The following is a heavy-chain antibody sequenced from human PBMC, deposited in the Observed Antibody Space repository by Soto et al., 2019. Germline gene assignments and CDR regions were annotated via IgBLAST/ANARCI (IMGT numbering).Heavy chain of an antibody. CDR3: ARGRGWFGESAWRFDP. Sequence: QLQLQESGSGLVKPSQTLSLTCAVSGGSISSGGYSWSWIRQPPGKGLEWIGYIYHSGSTYYNPSLKSRVTISVDRSKNQFSLKLSSVTAADTAVYYCARGRGWFGESAWRFDPWGQGTLVTVSS. CDR2: IYHSGST. V-gene: IGHV4-30-2*01. D-gene: IGHD3-10*01. CDR1: GGSISSGGYS. J-gene: IGHJ5*02.